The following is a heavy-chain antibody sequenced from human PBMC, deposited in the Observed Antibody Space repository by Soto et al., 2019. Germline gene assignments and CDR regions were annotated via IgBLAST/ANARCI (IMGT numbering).Heavy chain of an antibody. CDR3: SKTDYYHYGMDV. CDR1: GGSISSSSYY. J-gene: IGHJ6*02. Sequence: QLQLQESGPGLVKPSETLSLTCSVSGGSISSSSYYWGWIRQPPGKGLEWVGSIYYGGTTYYNPSLKSRVTISVDTSKNQFSLRLSSVTAADTAVYYCSKTDYYHYGMDVWGQGTTVTVSS. V-gene: IGHV4-39*01. CDR2: IYYGGTT.